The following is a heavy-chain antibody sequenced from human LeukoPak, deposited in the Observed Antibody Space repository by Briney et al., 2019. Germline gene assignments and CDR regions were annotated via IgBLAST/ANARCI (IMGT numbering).Heavy chain of an antibody. V-gene: IGHV3-15*01. J-gene: IGHJ4*02. D-gene: IGHD4-11*01. Sequence: PGGSLRLSCEGSGFNFNDAWMSWIRQAPGKGLEWVGRVRTTAEGETTDYAAPVRGRFIISRDGSKSMVYLQMNRLETEDTAIYYCTAGLGKTDDDSWGQGTLVTVSS. CDR1: GFNFNDAW. CDR2: VRTTAEGETT. CDR3: TAGLGKTDDDS.